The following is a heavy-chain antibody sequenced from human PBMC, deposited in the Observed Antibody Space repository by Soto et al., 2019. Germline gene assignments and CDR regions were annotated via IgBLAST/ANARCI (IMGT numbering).Heavy chain of an antibody. CDR3: AKEETWELQYNWFDP. D-gene: IGHD1-26*01. J-gene: IGHJ5*02. CDR1: GFTFSSYA. V-gene: IGHV3-23*01. Sequence: GESLKISCAASGFTFSSYAMSWVRQAPGKGLEWVSAISGSGGSTYYADSVKGRFTISRDNSKNTLYLQMNSLRAEDTAVYYCAKEETWELQYNWFDPWGQGTLVTVSS. CDR2: ISGSGGST.